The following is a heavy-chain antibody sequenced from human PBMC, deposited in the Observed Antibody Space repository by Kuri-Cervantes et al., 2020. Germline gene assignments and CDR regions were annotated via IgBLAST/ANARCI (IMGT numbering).Heavy chain of an antibody. D-gene: IGHD3-9*01. V-gene: IGHV3-48*01. CDR1: GFIFSDYN. CDR2: ITSGGGAK. Sequence: GESLKISCAASGFIFSDYNMNWVRQTPGKGLEWVSHITSGGGAKNYADSVKGRFTISRDNSKNTLFLQMNGLRGDDTDLYFCARDLDKKNWFMDYFASWGQGTLVPSPQ. CDR3: ARDLDKKNWFMDYFAS. J-gene: IGHJ4*02.